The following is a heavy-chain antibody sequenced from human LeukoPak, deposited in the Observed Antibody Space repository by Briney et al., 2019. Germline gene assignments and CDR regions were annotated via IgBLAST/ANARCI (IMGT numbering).Heavy chain of an antibody. CDR2: ISGSGGST. V-gene: IGHV3-23*01. J-gene: IGHJ4*02. CDR3: AKVIVVVVAAFDY. Sequence: PGGSLRLSCAASGFTFSSYAMSWVRQAPGKGLEWVSAISGSGGSTYYADSVRGRFTISRDNSKNTLYLQMNSLRAEDTAVYYCAKVIVVVVAAFDYWGQGTLVTVSS. D-gene: IGHD2-15*01. CDR1: GFTFSSYA.